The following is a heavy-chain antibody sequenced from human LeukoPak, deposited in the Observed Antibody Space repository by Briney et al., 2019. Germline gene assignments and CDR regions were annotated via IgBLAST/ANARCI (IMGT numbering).Heavy chain of an antibody. V-gene: IGHV3-33*01. D-gene: IGHD1-7*01. Sequence: GGSLRLSCEASGFIFSSYGMHWVRQAPGKGLEWVAVAWYDGSTKYYADSVKGRFTISRDNSKNTLYLQMNSLRAEDTAIYYCARGANNWNYRSYFDFRGQGTLVTVPS. CDR3: ARGANNWNYRSYFDF. CDR2: AWYDGSTK. J-gene: IGHJ4*02. CDR1: GFIFSSYG.